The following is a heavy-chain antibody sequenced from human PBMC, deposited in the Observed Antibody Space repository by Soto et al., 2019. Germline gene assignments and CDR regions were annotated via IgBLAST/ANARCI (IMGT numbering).Heavy chain of an antibody. J-gene: IGHJ5*02. CDR2: IFYSGST. D-gene: IGHD2-21*01. V-gene: IGHV4-39*01. Sequence: QLQLLESGPGLVKASETLSLTCNVSGGSISTSRSYWAWIRQPPGKGLEWLANIFYSGSTYYNPSPARRGTVFVDTSKNESSLKLRSVTAADTAVYYCARQPTTGDTDLWFDPWGQGTLVTVSS. CDR3: ARQPTTGDTDLWFDP. CDR1: GGSISTSRSY.